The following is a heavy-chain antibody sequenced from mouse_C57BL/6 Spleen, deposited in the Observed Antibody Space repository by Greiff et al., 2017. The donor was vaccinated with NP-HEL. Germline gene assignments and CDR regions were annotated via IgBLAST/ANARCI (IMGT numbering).Heavy chain of an antibody. J-gene: IGHJ3*01. D-gene: IGHD2-4*01. V-gene: IGHV1-22*01. CDR1: GYTFTDYN. Sequence: VQLQQSGPELVKPGASVKMSCKASGYTFTDYNMHWVKQSHGKSLEWIGYINPNNGGTSYNQKFKGKATLTVNKSSSTAYMELRSLTSEDSAVYYCARGTNYDYDAAWFAYWGQGTLVTVSA. CDR2: INPNNGGT. CDR3: ARGTNYDYDAAWFAY.